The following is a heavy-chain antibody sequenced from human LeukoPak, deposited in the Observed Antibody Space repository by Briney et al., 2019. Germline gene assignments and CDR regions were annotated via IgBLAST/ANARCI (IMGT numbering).Heavy chain of an antibody. V-gene: IGHV3-66*02. J-gene: IGHJ4*02. Sequence: GGSLRPSYAASGFTVSSNYMSWVRQAPGKGLEWVSVIYSGGSTYYADSVKGRFTISRDNSKNTLYLQMNSLRAEDTAVYYCARALYDFWSGYTLDYWGQGTLVTVSS. CDR1: GFTVSSNY. CDR2: IYSGGST. D-gene: IGHD3-3*01. CDR3: ARALYDFWSGYTLDY.